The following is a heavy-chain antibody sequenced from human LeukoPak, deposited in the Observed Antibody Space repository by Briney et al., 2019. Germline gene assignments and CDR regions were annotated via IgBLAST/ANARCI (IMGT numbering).Heavy chain of an antibody. CDR1: GGSISSSSYY. CDR3: ARLCGGDCYGHNEAFDI. CDR2: IYNGGST. J-gene: IGHJ3*02. Sequence: PSETLSLTCTVSGGSISSSSYYWGWIRQSPGKGLEWIGLIYNGGSTHYSPSLKSRVTISVDTSKNQFSLNLSSVTAADTAVYYCARLCGGDCYGHNEAFDIWGQGTMVTVSS. D-gene: IGHD2-21*02. V-gene: IGHV4-39*07.